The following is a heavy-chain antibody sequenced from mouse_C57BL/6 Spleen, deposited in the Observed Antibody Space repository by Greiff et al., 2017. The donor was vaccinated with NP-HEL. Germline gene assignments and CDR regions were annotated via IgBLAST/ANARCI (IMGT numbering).Heavy chain of an antibody. CDR3: ARGHYYGSSNDY. J-gene: IGHJ2*01. D-gene: IGHD1-1*01. CDR1: GFTFSDYG. V-gene: IGHV5-17*01. Sequence: EVMLVESGGGLVKPGGSLKLSCAASGFTFSDYGMHWVRQAPEKGLEWVAYISSGSSTIYYSDTVKGRFTISRDNAKNTLFLQMTSLRSEDTAMYYCARGHYYGSSNDYWGQGTTLTVSS. CDR2: ISSGSSTI.